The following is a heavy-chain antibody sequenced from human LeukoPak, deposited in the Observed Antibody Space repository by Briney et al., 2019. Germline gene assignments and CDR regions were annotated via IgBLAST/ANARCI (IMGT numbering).Heavy chain of an antibody. CDR3: AKDLTSGATRLAAMGTHAFDI. V-gene: IGHV3-23*01. CDR1: GFTFSSYA. D-gene: IGHD3-16*01. Sequence: GSLRLSSAASGFTFSSYAMSWVRQAPGKGLEWVSAISGSGGSTYYADSVKGRFTISRDNSKNTLYLQMNSLRAEDTAVYYCAKDLTSGATRLAAMGTHAFDIWGQGTMVTVSS. CDR2: ISGSGGST. J-gene: IGHJ3*02.